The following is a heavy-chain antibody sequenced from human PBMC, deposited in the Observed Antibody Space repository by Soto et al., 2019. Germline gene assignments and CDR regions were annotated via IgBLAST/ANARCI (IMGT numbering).Heavy chain of an antibody. Sequence: EVQLVESGGGLVQPGGSLQLSCAASDFTFGDSAVHWIRQASGNGLEWVGRIRGKSRNYATGYAASVKGRFTISRDDSRNTAYLQMNSLKAEDTAVDYCAYDLHYAVDIWGQGTLVTVSS. J-gene: IGHJ1*01. CDR2: IRGKSRNYAT. V-gene: IGHV3-73*01. D-gene: IGHD3-16*01. CDR3: AYDLHYAVDI. CDR1: DFTFGDSA.